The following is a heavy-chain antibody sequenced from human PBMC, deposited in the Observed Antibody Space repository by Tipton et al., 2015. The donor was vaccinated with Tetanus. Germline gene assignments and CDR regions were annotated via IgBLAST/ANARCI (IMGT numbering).Heavy chain of an antibody. CDR3: ARDQGGGRVVRLNWFDP. V-gene: IGHV4-31*03. J-gene: IGHJ5*02. CDR2: IYYSGDT. D-gene: IGHD6-6*01. Sequence: TLSLTCTVSGDSISRGGYFWDWIRPRPGKGPGGVGYIYYSGDTYYNPSLKSRVSMSVDTSKNQFSLNLTSVTAADTAVYYCARDQGGGRVVRLNWFDPWGQGTLVTVSS. CDR1: GDSISRGGYF.